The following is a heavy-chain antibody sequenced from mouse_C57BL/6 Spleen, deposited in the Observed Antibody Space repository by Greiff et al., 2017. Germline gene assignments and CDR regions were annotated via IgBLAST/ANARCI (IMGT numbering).Heavy chain of an antibody. V-gene: IGHV3-6*01. Sequence: VQLKESGPGLVKPSQSLSLTCSVTGYSITSGYYWNWIRQFPGNKLEWMGYISYDGSNNYNPSLKNRISITRDTSKNQFFLKLNSVTTEDTATYYCARSNYGSSPYGVWGTGTTVTVSS. J-gene: IGHJ1*03. CDR2: ISYDGSN. D-gene: IGHD1-1*01. CDR3: ARSNYGSSPYGV. CDR1: GYSITSGYY.